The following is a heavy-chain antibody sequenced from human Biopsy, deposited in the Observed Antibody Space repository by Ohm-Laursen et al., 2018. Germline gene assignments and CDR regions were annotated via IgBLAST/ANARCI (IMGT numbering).Heavy chain of an antibody. V-gene: IGHV4-31*01. Sequence: TLSLTCTVSGRAINSGGSYWSWIRQRPGKGLEWIGYIFNSANTYYNPSLKNLITISGDTSKNQFSLKLNSVTAEDTAVYYCARGDYFDSNGYFWFDPWGQGTLVTVSS. CDR2: IFNSANT. D-gene: IGHD3-22*01. J-gene: IGHJ5*02. CDR1: GRAINSGGSY. CDR3: ARGDYFDSNGYFWFDP.